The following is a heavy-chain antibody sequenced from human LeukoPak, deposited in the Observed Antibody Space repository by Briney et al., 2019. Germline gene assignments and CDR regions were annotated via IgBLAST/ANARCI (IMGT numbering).Heavy chain of an antibody. V-gene: IGHV4-34*01. D-gene: IGHD3-10*01. Sequence: SETLSLTCAVYGGSFSGYYWSWIRQPPGKGLEWIGEINHSGSTNYNPSLKSRVTISVDTSENQFSLKLSSVTAADTAVYYCARGRNYYGSGSYRYFDYWGQGTLVTVSS. CDR3: ARGRNYYGSGSYRYFDY. CDR2: INHSGST. CDR1: GGSFSGYY. J-gene: IGHJ4*02.